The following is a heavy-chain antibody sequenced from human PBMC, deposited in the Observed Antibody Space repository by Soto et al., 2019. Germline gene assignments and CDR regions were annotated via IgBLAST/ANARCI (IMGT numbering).Heavy chain of an antibody. D-gene: IGHD2-15*01. CDR2: ISAYNGNT. CDR3: ARDSSRVVVAADNWFDP. V-gene: IGHV1-18*01. CDR1: GYTFTSYG. Sequence: GASVKVSCKASGYTFTSYGISWVRQAPGQGLEWMGWISAYNGNTNYAQKLQGRVTMTTDTSTSTAYMELRSLRSDDTAVYYCARDSSRVVVAADNWFDPWGQGTLVTVSS. J-gene: IGHJ5*02.